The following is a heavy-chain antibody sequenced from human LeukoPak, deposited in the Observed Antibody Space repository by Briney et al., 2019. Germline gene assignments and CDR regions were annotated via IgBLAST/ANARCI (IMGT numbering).Heavy chain of an antibody. V-gene: IGHV4-39*01. D-gene: IGHD6-19*01. Sequence: SETLSLTCTVSGGSISSSIYYWGWIRQPPGKGLEWIGSISYSGSTYYNPSLKSRVTISVDTSKNQLSLKLSSVTAADTAVYYCARHYRRTSSGWPPSDCWGQGTLVTVSS. CDR1: GGSISSSIYY. J-gene: IGHJ4*02. CDR3: ARHYRRTSSGWPPSDC. CDR2: ISYSGST.